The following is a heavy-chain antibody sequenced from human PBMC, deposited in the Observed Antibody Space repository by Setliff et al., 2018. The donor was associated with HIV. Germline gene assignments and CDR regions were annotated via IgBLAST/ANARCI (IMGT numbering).Heavy chain of an antibody. Sequence: SETLSLTCNVSGASISSYYWTWIRQSPGNRLEWLGYITDSGNTNYNPSLQSRVSISMDTSKNQFSLKLHPVTAADTAIYHCAKGGASSHWLGPWGQGTLVTVSS. D-gene: IGHD3-16*01. CDR1: GASISSYY. J-gene: IGHJ5*02. CDR2: ITDSGNT. CDR3: AKGGASSHWLGP. V-gene: IGHV4-59*01.